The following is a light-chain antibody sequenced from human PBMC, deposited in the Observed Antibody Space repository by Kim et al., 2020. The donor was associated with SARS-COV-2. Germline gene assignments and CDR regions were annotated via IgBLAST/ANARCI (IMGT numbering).Light chain of an antibody. CDR1: QSVSNNY. CDR2: GAS. V-gene: IGKV3-20*01. J-gene: IGKJ2*01. CDR3: QQYGSSPYT. Sequence: EIVLTQSPGTLSLSPGERDTLSCRASQSVSNNYLAWYQQRPGQAPRLLIYGASSRATGIPDRFSGSGSGTDFTLTISRLEPEDFAVYYCQQYGSSPYTFGQGTKLEI.